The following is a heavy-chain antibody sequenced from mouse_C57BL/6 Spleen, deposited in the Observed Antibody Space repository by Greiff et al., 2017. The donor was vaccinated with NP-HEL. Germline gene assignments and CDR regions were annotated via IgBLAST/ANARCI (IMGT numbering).Heavy chain of an antibody. V-gene: IGHV2-9*01. Sequence: QVQLQQSGPGLVAPSQSLSITCTVSGFSLTSYGVDWVRQPPGKGLEWLGVICGGGSTNYNSALMSSLCISKDNTKSQIFSKMNSLQTDDTSRYYASKRIYNGKAMGYWGPGTSVTVSS. J-gene: IGHJ4*01. CDR3: SKRIYNGKAMGY. CDR2: ICGGGST. CDR1: GFSLTSYG.